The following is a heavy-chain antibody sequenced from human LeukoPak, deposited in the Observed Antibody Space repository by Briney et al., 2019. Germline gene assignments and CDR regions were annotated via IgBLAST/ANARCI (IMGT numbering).Heavy chain of an antibody. CDR2: IWYDGSSQ. Sequence: GGSLRLSCAASGFSFSSYGMHWVRQAPGKGLEWVAVIWYDGSSQYYADSVKGRFTISRDNSKNTLFLRMNSLRVEDTAVYYCARDPTQYTTAWYSDYWGQGTLVTVSS. V-gene: IGHV3-33*01. CDR1: GFSFSSYG. CDR3: ARDPTQYTTAWYSDY. J-gene: IGHJ4*02. D-gene: IGHD2/OR15-2a*01.